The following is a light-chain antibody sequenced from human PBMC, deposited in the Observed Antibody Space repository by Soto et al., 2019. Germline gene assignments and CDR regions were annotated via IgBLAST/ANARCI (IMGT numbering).Light chain of an antibody. CDR2: EVT. CDR1: SSDVGGYNY. J-gene: IGLJ1*01. V-gene: IGLV2-14*01. Sequence: QSALTQPASVSGSPGQSITISCTGTSSDVGGYNYVSWFQQHPGKAPKLMIYEVTNRPSGVSNRFSGSKSGITASLTISGLQAEDGADYYCSSYTNINTRACVFGTGTKVTV. CDR3: SSYTNINTRACV.